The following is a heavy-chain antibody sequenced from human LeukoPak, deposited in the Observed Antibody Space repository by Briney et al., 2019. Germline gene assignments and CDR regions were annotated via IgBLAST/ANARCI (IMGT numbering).Heavy chain of an antibody. J-gene: IGHJ5*02. CDR1: GGTFSSYA. CDR2: IIPIFGTA. D-gene: IGHD3-22*01. Sequence: ASVKVSCKASGGTFSSYAISWVRQAPGQGLEWMGGIIPIFGTANYAQKFQGRVTITADESTSTAYTELSSPRSEDTAVYYCARLGPFYDSSSYGDYNWFDPWGQGTLVTVSS. V-gene: IGHV1-69*13. CDR3: ARLGPFYDSSSYGDYNWFDP.